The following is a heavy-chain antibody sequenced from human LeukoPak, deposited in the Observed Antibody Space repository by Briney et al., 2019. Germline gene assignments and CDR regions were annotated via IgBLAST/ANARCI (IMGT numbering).Heavy chain of an antibody. Sequence: PSETLSLTCTVSGGSISSYYWSWIRQPPGKGLEWIGDIYYSGSTNYNPSLKSRVTISVDTYKNPFSLKLSSVTAADTAVYYCARGYDSSGYYRYYYGMDVWGQGTTVTVSS. CDR1: GGSISSYY. CDR3: ARGYDSSGYYRYYYGMDV. CDR2: IYYSGST. D-gene: IGHD3-22*01. V-gene: IGHV4-59*01. J-gene: IGHJ6*02.